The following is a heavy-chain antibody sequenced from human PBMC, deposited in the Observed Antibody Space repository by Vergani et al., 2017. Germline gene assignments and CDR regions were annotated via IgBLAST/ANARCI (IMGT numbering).Heavy chain of an antibody. CDR3: ARQVYCSGGSCYPWFDP. CDR2: SYYSGST. Sequence: QLQLQESGPGLVKPSETLSLTCTVSGGSISSSSYYWGWIRQPPGKGLGWIGSSYYSGSTYYNPSLKCRVTISVDTSKNQFSLKLSSVTAADTAVYYCARQVYCSGGSCYPWFDPWGQGTLVTVSS. V-gene: IGHV4-39*01. J-gene: IGHJ5*02. D-gene: IGHD2-15*01. CDR1: GGSISSSSYY.